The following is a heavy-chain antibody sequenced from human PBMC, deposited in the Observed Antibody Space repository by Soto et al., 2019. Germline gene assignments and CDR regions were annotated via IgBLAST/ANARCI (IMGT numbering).Heavy chain of an antibody. CDR3: AKLGFDAGSGWYEKYFQH. CDR2: ISGSGGST. D-gene: IGHD6-19*01. Sequence: GGSLRLSCAASGFTFSSYAMSWVRQAPGKGLEWVSAISGSGGSTYYADSVKGRFTISRDNSKNTLYLQMNSLRAEDTAVYYCAKLGFDAGSGWYEKYFQHWGQGTLVTVSS. CDR1: GFTFSSYA. V-gene: IGHV3-23*01. J-gene: IGHJ1*01.